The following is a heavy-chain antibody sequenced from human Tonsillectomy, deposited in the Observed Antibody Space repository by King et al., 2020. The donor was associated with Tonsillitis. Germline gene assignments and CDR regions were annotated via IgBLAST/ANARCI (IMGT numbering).Heavy chain of an antibody. CDR1: GFTFSTYG. CDR3: AKDAYVSGTVYYIDY. J-gene: IGHJ4*02. D-gene: IGHD3-10*01. Sequence: VQLVESGGGVVQPGTSLRLSCAASGFTFSTYGMHWVRQAPGKGLEGVAVISHDGTSKYYADSVKGRFTISRDNPKNTLYLQRNSLRPEDTAVYYCAKDAYVSGTVYYIDYWGQGTLVTVSS. CDR2: ISHDGTSK. V-gene: IGHV3-30*18.